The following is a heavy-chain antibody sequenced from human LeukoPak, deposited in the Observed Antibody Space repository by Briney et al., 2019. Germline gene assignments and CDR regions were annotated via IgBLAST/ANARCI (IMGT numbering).Heavy chain of an antibody. V-gene: IGHV1-2*02. CDR2: INPNSCGT. J-gene: IGHJ6*03. CDR3: ARGPIIDIAIVPAAVEYYYMDV. D-gene: IGHD2-2*01. CDR1: GYTFTGYY. Sequence: ASVKVSCKASGYTFTGYYMHWVRQAPGPGLEWMGWINPNSCGTNYAQKFQGRVTMTRDTSISTAYMELSRLRSDDTAVYYCARGPIIDIAIVPAAVEYYYMDVWGKGTTVTVSS.